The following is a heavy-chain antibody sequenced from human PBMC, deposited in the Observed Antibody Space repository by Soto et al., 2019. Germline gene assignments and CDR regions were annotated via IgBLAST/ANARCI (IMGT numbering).Heavy chain of an antibody. V-gene: IGHV3-30-3*01. Sequence: GGSLRLSCAASGFTFSSYAMHWVRQAPGKGLEWVAVISYDGSNKYYADSVKGRFTISRDNSKNTLYLQMNSLRAEDTAVYYCARATRVRSYYDFWSGPSGGYYYYYGMDVWGQGTTVTVSS. J-gene: IGHJ6*02. CDR2: ISYDGSNK. CDR1: GFTFSSYA. CDR3: ARATRVRSYYDFWSGPSGGYYYYYGMDV. D-gene: IGHD3-3*01.